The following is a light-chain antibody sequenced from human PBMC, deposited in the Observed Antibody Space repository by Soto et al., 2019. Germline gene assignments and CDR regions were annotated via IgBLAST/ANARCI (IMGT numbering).Light chain of an antibody. J-gene: IGKJ1*01. Sequence: DIQMTQSPSTLSASIGDRVTITCRAGQSVRDYLNWYQQKPGKAPKVLIYAASSLQSGVPSRFSGSGSGTDFTLNISSLQPEDFATYYCQQSYGSPWTFGQGTKVEIK. V-gene: IGKV1-39*01. CDR1: QSVRDY. CDR3: QQSYGSPWT. CDR2: AAS.